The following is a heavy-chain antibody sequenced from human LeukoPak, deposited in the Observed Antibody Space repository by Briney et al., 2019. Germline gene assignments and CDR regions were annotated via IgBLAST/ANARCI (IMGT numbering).Heavy chain of an antibody. V-gene: IGHV3-49*04. Sequence: GESLKISCAASGFTFGDFAMTWVRQAPGKGLQWVGFIRSEPYGETTEYAASVKGRFTISRDDSKSIAYLQMNSLKTEDTAVYYCTRVLVATIGGNYYYYGMDVWGQGTTVTVSS. D-gene: IGHD5-12*01. CDR1: GFTFGDFA. CDR3: TRVLVATIGGNYYYYGMDV. CDR2: IRSEPYGETT. J-gene: IGHJ6*02.